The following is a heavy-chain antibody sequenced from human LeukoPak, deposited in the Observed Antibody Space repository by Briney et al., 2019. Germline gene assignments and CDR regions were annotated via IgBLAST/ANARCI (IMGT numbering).Heavy chain of an antibody. CDR1: GGSFGGYY. CDR2: INHLGST. Sequence: SETLSLTCTVYGGSFGGYYWNWIRQPPGKGLEWIGEINHLGSTNYNPSLKSRVTISADMSKNQFSPKLNSVTAADTAVYYCASAELDYSFDYWGQGTLVTVSS. D-gene: IGHD4-11*01. V-gene: IGHV4-34*01. CDR3: ASAELDYSFDY. J-gene: IGHJ4*02.